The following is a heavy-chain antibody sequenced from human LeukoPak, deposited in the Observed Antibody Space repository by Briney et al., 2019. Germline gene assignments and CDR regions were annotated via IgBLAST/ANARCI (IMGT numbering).Heavy chain of an antibody. CDR1: GSTFTSYG. D-gene: IGHD6-13*01. CDR2: IIPIFGTA. V-gene: IGHV1-69*06. CDR3: ARGGYRSSWLGYYFDY. Sequence: SVQVSSKASGSTFTSYGISWGRRAPGQGLEWMGGIIPIFGTANYSQKFEGRVTITADKSTSTAYVELSSLRSEDTAVYYCARGGYRSSWLGYYFDYWGQGTLVTVSS. J-gene: IGHJ4*02.